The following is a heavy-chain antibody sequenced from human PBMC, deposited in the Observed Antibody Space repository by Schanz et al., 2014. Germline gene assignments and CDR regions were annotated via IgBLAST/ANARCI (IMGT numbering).Heavy chain of an antibody. CDR1: GFDFNSYS. Sequence: EVRLVESGGGLAQPGGSLRLSCEASGFDFNSYSMNWVRQVPGKGLEWLSYIATSSSTRHYADSVKGRVTISRDNSRNTLYLQMNSLRAEDTAVYYCAKQIHYDILTVTRNWGQGTLVTVSS. J-gene: IGHJ4*02. D-gene: IGHD3-9*01. CDR3: AKQIHYDILTVTRN. V-gene: IGHV3-48*01. CDR2: IATSSSTR.